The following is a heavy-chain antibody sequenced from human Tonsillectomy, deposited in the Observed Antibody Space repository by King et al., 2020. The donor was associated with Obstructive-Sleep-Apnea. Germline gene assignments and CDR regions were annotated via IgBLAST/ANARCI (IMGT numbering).Heavy chain of an antibody. CDR3: AKDIFRSDSPYYYYAMDV. Sequence: VQLVESGGGLVQPGGSLRLSCAASGFTFSSYAMSWVRQAPGKGLEWVSGISGSGASTYFADSVKGRFTISRDNSKNTLYLLMNSLRAEDTAVYYCAKDIFRSDSPYYYYAMDVWSKGPRSPSPQ. D-gene: IGHD3-9*01. CDR1: GFTFSSYA. CDR2: ISGSGAST. J-gene: IGHJ6*01. V-gene: IGHV3-23*04.